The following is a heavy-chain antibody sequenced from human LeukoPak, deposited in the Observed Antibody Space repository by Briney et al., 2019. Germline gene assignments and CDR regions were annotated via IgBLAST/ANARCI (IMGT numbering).Heavy chain of an antibody. J-gene: IGHJ4*02. V-gene: IGHV3-23*01. CDR1: EFDFSSHA. Sequence: GGSLRLSCAASEFDFSSHAMTWVRQAPGKGLEWVSAISISGSKTYYADSVKGRFTISRGNSKNTLYLQMNSLRAGDTAVYFCAKDLSPGHYWGQGTLVTVSS. CDR3: AKDLSPGHY. D-gene: IGHD2/OR15-2a*01. CDR2: ISISGSKT.